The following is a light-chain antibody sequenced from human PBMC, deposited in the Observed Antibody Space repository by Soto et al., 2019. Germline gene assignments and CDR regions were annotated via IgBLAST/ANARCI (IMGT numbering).Light chain of an antibody. V-gene: IGLV3-21*01. CDR1: NIGRKS. CDR2: YDS. Sequence: SYELTQPPSVSVAPGETARITCGGNNIGRKSVPWYHQKPGQAPVLVIYYDSDRPSGIPERFSGSNSGNTATLTITRGEAGNEAAYYYRVWDGNSDHAVFGGGTKLTVL. J-gene: IGLJ2*01. CDR3: RVWDGNSDHAV.